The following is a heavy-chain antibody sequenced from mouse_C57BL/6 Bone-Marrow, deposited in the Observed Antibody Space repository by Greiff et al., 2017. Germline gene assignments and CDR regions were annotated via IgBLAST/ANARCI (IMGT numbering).Heavy chain of an antibody. J-gene: IGHJ3*01. CDR2: IDPENGDT. D-gene: IGHD2-13*01. CDR1: GFNIKDDY. Sequence: EVQLQQSGAELVRPGASVKLSCTASGFNIKDDYMHWVKQRPEQGLEWIGWIDPENGDTEYASKFQGKATITADTSSSTAYLQLSSLTSEDTAVYYCTGYYNDYVFAYWGKGTMVTVSA. V-gene: IGHV14-4*01. CDR3: TGYYNDYVFAY.